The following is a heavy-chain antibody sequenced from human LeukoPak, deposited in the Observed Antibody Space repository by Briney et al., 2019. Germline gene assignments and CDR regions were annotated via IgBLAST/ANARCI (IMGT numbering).Heavy chain of an antibody. D-gene: IGHD6-19*01. Sequence: SETLSLTCTVSGDSISSYHWSWIRQPPGKGLEWIGKIHYSGSTNYNPSLKSRVTISVDTSKNQFSLKLSSVTAADTAVYYCARRAGSGWSINWFDPWGQGTLITVSS. J-gene: IGHJ5*02. CDR1: GDSISSYH. V-gene: IGHV4-59*08. CDR2: IHYSGST. CDR3: ARRAGSGWSINWFDP.